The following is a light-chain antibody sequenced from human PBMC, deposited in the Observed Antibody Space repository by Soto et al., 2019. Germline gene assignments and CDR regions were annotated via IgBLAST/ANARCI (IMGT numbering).Light chain of an antibody. CDR3: QQYGSPLT. J-gene: IGKJ4*01. CDR1: ESGSSSY. CDR2: NAS. Sequence: IVLTQSPGTLSLSPGERATLSCRSSESGSSSYWAWYQQKPGQAPRLLIYNASRRATGIPDRFSGSGSGTDFTLTISRLEPEDFAVYYCQQYGSPLTFGGGTKVEI. V-gene: IGKV3-20*01.